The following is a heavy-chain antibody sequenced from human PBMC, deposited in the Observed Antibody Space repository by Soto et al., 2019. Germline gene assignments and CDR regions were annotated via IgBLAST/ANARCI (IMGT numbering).Heavy chain of an antibody. J-gene: IGHJ5*02. D-gene: IGHD3-10*01. Sequence: QVQLVQSGAEVKKPGSSVKVSCKASGGTFSSYAISWVRQAPGQGLEWMGGIIPIFGTANYAQKLQGRVTSTAERSTGTAEVELSSLRAEETAGDCWAGAPLYDGSGGAGRWGDPWGQGTVGAVSS. CDR3: AGAPLYDGSGGAGRWGDP. CDR2: IIPIFGTA. CDR1: GGTFSSYA. V-gene: IGHV1-69*12.